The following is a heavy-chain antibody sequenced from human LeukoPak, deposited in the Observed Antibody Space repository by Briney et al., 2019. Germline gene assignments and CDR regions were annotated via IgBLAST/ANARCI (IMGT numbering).Heavy chain of an antibody. CDR3: ARATGYFDY. CDR1: GGSISSGSYY. Sequence: NASETLSLTCTVSGGSISSGSYYWSWIRQPAGKGLEWIGRIYTSGSTNYNPSLKSRVTISVDTSKNQFSLKLSSVTAADTAVYYCARATGYFDYWGQGTLVTVSS. J-gene: IGHJ4*02. CDR2: IYTSGST. V-gene: IGHV4-61*02.